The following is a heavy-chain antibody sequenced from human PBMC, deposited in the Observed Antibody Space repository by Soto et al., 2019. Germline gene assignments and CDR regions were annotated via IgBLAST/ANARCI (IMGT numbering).Heavy chain of an antibody. CDR1: GFTFNSYG. J-gene: IGHJ6*02. CDR2: IWYDGSNK. V-gene: IGHV3-33*01. D-gene: IGHD6-6*01. Sequence: GGSLRLSCAASGFTFNSYGMHWVRQAPGKGLEWVAVIWYDGSNKYYADSVKGRFTISRDNSKNTLYLQMNSLRAEDTAVYYCARAYSSSSPLYYYYYYGMDVWGQGTTVTVSS. CDR3: ARAYSSSSPLYYYYYYGMDV.